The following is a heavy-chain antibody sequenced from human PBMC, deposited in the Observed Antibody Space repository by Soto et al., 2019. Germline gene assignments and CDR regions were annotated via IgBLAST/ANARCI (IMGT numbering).Heavy chain of an antibody. J-gene: IGHJ5*02. V-gene: IGHV1-18*01. CDR2: ISAYNGNT. CDR1: GYTFTSYG. Sequence: QVQLVQSGAEVKKPGASVKVSCKASGYTFTSYGISWVRQALGQGLEWMGWISAYNGNTNYAQKLQGRVTMTTDTSTSTAYMELRSLRSDDTAVYYCARDRYYGSGSYYNGPPFDPWGQGTLVTVSS. CDR3: ARDRYYGSGSYYNGPPFDP. D-gene: IGHD3-10*01.